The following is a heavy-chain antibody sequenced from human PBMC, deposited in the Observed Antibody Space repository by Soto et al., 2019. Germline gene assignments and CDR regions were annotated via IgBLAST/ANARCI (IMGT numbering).Heavy chain of an antibody. Sequence: SETLSLTCNVSGGSIYTYYWNWIRQSPGKGLEWIGYISDGGTTYYNPSLKNRATISLDKSNNQFSLKLSSVTAADTAIYYCARGMDGTYYYYWYFDLWGPGTRVTVSS. D-gene: IGHD1-26*01. V-gene: IGHV4-59*12. CDR3: ARGMDGTYYYYWYFDL. CDR2: ISDGGTT. J-gene: IGHJ2*01. CDR1: GGSIYTYY.